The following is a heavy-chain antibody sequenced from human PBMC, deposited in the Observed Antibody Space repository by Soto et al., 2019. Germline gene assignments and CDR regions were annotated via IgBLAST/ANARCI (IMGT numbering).Heavy chain of an antibody. CDR2: IIPIFGTA. D-gene: IGHD2-15*01. V-gene: IGHV1-69*13. CDR3: ARGSKRSRYCSGGSCYPPEVFYYYYYGMDV. CDR1: GGTFSSYA. Sequence: ASVKVSCKASGGTFSSYAISWVRQAPGQGLEWMGGIIPIFGTANYAQKFQGRVTITADESTSTAYMELSSLRSEDTAVYYCARGSKRSRYCSGGSCYPPEVFYYYYYGMDVWGQGTTVTVSS. J-gene: IGHJ6*02.